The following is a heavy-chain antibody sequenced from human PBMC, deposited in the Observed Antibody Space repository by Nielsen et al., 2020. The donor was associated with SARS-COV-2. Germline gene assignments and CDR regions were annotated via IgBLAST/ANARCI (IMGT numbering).Heavy chain of an antibody. J-gene: IGHJ4*02. D-gene: IGHD1-26*01. CDR1: GFTFSNAW. CDR2: ISYDGSNK. V-gene: IGHV3-30*18. Sequence: LSLTCAASGFTFSNAWMSWVRQAPGKGLEWVAVISYDGSNKYYADSVKGRFTISRDNSKNTLYLQMNSLRAEDTAVYYCAKARGRGSYHSYYFDYWGQGTLVTVSS. CDR3: AKARGRGSYHSYYFDY.